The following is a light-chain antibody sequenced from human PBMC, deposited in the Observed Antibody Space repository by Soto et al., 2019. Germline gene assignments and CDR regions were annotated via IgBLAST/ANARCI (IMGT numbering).Light chain of an antibody. CDR2: DVT. J-gene: IGLJ1*01. CDR1: SSDVGDYNY. CDR3: SSYTSSPTLYV. Sequence: QSVLTQPASVSGSPGQSITISCTGTSSDVGDYNYISWYQQHPGKGPKLVIYDVTNRPSGVSNRFSGSKSGNTASLTISGLQAEDEADYYCSSYTSSPTLYVFGTGTKVTVL. V-gene: IGLV2-14*01.